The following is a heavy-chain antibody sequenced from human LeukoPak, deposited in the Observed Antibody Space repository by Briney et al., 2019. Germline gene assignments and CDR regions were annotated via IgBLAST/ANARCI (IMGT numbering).Heavy chain of an antibody. CDR1: DGSISSYY. V-gene: IGHV4-59*12. J-gene: IGHJ4*02. CDR2: IYYSGST. CDR3: ARGERGFWYFDY. Sequence: PSETLSLTCTVSDGSISSYYWSWIRQPPGKGLEWIGYIYYSGSTNYNPSLKSRVTISVDKSKNQFSLKLSSVTAADTAVYYCARGERGFWYFDYWGQGTLVTVSS.